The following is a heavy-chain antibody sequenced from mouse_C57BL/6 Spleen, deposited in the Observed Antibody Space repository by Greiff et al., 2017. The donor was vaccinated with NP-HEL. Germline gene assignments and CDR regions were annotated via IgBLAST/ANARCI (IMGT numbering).Heavy chain of an antibody. D-gene: IGHD1-1*01. CDR1: GYTFTSYG. CDR2: IYPRSGNT. CDR3: ARSAYGSSYVGYFDV. V-gene: IGHV1-81*01. Sequence: QVQLQQSGAELARPGASVKLSCKASGYTFTSYGISWVKQRTGQGLECIGEIYPRSGNTYYNEKFKGKATLTADKSSSTAYMELRSLTSEDSAVYFCARSAYGSSYVGYFDVWGTGTTVTVSS. J-gene: IGHJ1*03.